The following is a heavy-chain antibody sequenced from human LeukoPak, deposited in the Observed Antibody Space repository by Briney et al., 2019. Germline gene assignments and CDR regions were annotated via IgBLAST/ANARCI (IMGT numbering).Heavy chain of an antibody. Sequence: ASVKVSCKASGYTFTNYDINWVRHAAGQGLEWMGWMNPNSGNVAYAQKFQGRVTITRNTSITTAYMDLSSLTSEETAVYYCARDIAGATLRGWFDPWGQGTLVTVSS. V-gene: IGHV1-8*03. CDR2: MNPNSGNV. CDR1: GYTFTNYD. D-gene: IGHD1-1*01. J-gene: IGHJ5*02. CDR3: ARDIAGATLRGWFDP.